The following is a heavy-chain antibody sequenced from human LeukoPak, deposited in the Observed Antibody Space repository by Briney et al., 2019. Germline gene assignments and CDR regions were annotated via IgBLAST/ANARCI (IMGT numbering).Heavy chain of an antibody. CDR3: ARVYSYYDFWSGSNWFDP. V-gene: IGHV1-8*01. CDR1: GYTFTSYG. Sequence: ASVKVSCKASGYTFTSYGINWVRQATGQGLEWMGWMNPNSGNTGYAQKFQGRVTMTRNTSISTAYMELSSLRSEDTAVYYCARVYSYYDFWSGSNWFDPWGQGTLVTVSS. J-gene: IGHJ5*02. D-gene: IGHD3-3*01. CDR2: MNPNSGNT.